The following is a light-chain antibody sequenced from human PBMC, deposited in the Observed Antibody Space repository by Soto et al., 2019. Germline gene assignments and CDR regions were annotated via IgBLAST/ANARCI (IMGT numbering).Light chain of an antibody. CDR2: DAS. Sequence: DIQVTQSPSSLSASFGDRVTITCQSSQDTRKYLNWYQQKPGKAPKLLIYDASNLETGVPPRFSGSGSGTYVTFTISSLQPEDIETYYCQQYDNPSLTFGGGTKVDIK. J-gene: IGKJ4*01. CDR3: QQYDNPSLT. V-gene: IGKV1-33*01. CDR1: QDTRKY.